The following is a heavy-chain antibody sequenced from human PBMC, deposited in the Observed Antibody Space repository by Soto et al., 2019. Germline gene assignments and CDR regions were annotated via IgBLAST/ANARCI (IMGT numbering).Heavy chain of an antibody. V-gene: IGHV3-21*01. CDR3: ARGHCSSTSCYPIFDY. J-gene: IGHJ4*02. CDR2: ISGDRSYI. Sequence: PGGSLRLSCAASGFYFVSYTMNWVRQAPGKGLGWVSSISGDRSYIYYADSVKGRFTISRDNAKNSLYLQMNSLRAEDTAVYYCARGHCSSTSCYPIFDYWGQGTLVTVSS. CDR1: GFYFVSYT. D-gene: IGHD2-2*01.